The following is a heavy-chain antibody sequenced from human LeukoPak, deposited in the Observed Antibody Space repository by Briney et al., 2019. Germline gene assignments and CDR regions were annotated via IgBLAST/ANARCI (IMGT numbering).Heavy chain of an antibody. Sequence: GGSLRLSCAASGFTFSSYAMSWVRQAPGKGLEWVSAISGSGGSTYYADSVKGRFTISRDNSKNTLYLQMNSLRAEDTAVYYCAKGGDDSSGYYTYYWYYYMDVWGKGTTVTISS. D-gene: IGHD3-22*01. J-gene: IGHJ6*03. CDR2: ISGSGGST. V-gene: IGHV3-23*01. CDR1: GFTFSSYA. CDR3: AKGGDDSSGYYTYYWYYYMDV.